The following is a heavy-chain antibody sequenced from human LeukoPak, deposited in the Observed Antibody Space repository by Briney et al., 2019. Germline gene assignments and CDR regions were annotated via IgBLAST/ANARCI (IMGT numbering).Heavy chain of an antibody. CDR2: ISDIGSI. V-gene: IGHV4-59*12. Sequence: PSETLSLTCTVSGGSISSYYWSWIRQPPGKGLEWIAYISDIGSINYNPSLKSRVTISLDTSKDQFSLKLSSVTAADTAVYYCARASGAGYSSSWYLSGNYYGMDVWGQGTTVTVSS. CDR1: GGSISSYY. J-gene: IGHJ6*02. CDR3: ARASGAGYSSSWYLSGNYYGMDV. D-gene: IGHD6-13*01.